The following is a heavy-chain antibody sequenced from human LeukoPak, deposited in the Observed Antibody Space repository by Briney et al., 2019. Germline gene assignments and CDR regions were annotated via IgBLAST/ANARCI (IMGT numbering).Heavy chain of an antibody. Sequence: KTSETLSLTCAVYGGSFSGYYWSWIRQPPGKGLEWIGEINHSGSTNYNPSLKSRVTIPVDTSKNQFSLKLSSVTAADTAVYYCARGLIAVAGGYYFDYWGQGTLVTVSS. CDR3: ARGLIAVAGGYYFDY. D-gene: IGHD6-19*01. J-gene: IGHJ4*02. V-gene: IGHV4-34*01. CDR1: GGSFSGYY. CDR2: INHSGST.